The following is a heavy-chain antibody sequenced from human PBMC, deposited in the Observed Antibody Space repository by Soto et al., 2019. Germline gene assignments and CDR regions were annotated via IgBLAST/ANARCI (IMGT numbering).Heavy chain of an antibody. V-gene: IGHV1-69*13. Sequence: SVKVSCKASGGTFSSYAISWVRQAPGQGLEWMGGIIPIFGTANYAQKFEGRVTITADESTSTAYMELSSLRSEDTAEYYCARDSIVVVPAAGDRTYYYYGMDVWG. CDR2: IIPIFGTA. CDR3: ARDSIVVVPAAGDRTYYYYGMDV. J-gene: IGHJ6*02. D-gene: IGHD2-2*01. CDR1: GGTFSSYA.